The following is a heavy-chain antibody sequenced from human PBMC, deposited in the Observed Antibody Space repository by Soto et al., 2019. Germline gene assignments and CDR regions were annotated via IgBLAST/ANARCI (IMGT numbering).Heavy chain of an antibody. V-gene: IGHV3-9*01. J-gene: IGHJ6*03. Sequence: GGSLRLSCAASGFTFDDYAMHWVRQAPGKGLEWVSGISWNSGSIGYADSVKGRFTISRDNAKNSLYLQMNSLRAEDTALYYCRADYMDVWGKGTTVTVSS. CDR2: ISWNSGSI. CDR3: RADYMDV. CDR1: GFTFDDYA.